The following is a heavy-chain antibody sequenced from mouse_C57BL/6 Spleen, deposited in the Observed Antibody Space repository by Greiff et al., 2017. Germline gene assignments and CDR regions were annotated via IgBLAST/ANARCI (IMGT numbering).Heavy chain of an antibody. CDR2: ISSGGSYT. J-gene: IGHJ4*01. Sequence: EVKVVESGGDLVKPGGSLKLSCAASGFTFSSYGMSWVRQTPDKRLEWVATISSGGSYTYYPDSVKGRFTISRDNAKNTLYLQMSSLKSEDTAMYYCARIYDGYYGYAMDYWGQGTSGTVSS. D-gene: IGHD2-3*01. V-gene: IGHV5-6*01. CDR3: ARIYDGYYGYAMDY. CDR1: GFTFSSYG.